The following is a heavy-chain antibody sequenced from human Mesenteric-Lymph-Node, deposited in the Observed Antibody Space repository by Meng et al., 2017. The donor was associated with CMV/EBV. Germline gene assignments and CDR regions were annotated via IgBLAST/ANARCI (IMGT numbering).Heavy chain of an antibody. J-gene: IGHJ3*02. CDR2: IRSKAYGGTT. CDR1: GFTFGDYA. Sequence: GESLKISCTASGFTFGDYAMSWVRQAPGKGLEWVGFIRSKAYGGTTEYAASVKGRFTISRDDSKSIAYLQMNSLKTEDTAVYYCTRSMSSYYDILTGYYSPGAFDIWGQGTMVTVSS. D-gene: IGHD3-9*01. V-gene: IGHV3-49*04. CDR3: TRSMSSYYDILTGYYSPGAFDI.